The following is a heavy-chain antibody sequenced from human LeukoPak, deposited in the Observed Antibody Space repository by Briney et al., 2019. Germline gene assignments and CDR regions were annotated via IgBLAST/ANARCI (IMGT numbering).Heavy chain of an antibody. CDR1: GYTFTGYY. D-gene: IGHD3-22*01. CDR3: ARLYDSSGYYLFDY. V-gene: IGHV1-2*02. J-gene: IGHJ4*02. CDR2: INPNSGGT. Sequence: ASVKVSCKASGYTFTGYYMHWVRQAPGQGLEWMGWINPNSGGTNYAQKLQGRVTMTTDTSTSTAYMELRSLRSDDTAVYYCARLYDSSGYYLFDYWGQGTLVTVSS.